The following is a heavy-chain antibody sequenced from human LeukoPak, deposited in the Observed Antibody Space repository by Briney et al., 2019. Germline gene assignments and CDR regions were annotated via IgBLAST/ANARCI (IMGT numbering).Heavy chain of an antibody. J-gene: IGHJ4*01. Sequence: GGSLRLSCAASGFTFTNNFMSWVRQVPGKGLEWVVNIKQDGSETTYADSVSGRSTIFRDNAKDSVYLQMNSLRAEDSATYYCVREGFYFFDFWGQGTLVTVSS. CDR3: VREGFYFFDF. V-gene: IGHV3-7*01. CDR1: GFTFTNNF. CDR2: IKQDGSET.